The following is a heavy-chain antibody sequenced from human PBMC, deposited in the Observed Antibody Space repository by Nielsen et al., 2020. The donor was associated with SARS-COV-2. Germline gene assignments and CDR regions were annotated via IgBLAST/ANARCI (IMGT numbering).Heavy chain of an antibody. CDR3: ARDRYGSGSYLLPPPFDY. V-gene: IGHV3-7*01. Sequence: GGSLRLSCAASGFTFSSYWMSWVRQAPGKGLEWVANIKQDGSEKYYVDSVKGRFTISRDNAKNSLYLQMNSLRAEDTAVYYRARDRYGSGSYLLPPPFDYWGQGTLATVSS. CDR2: IKQDGSEK. D-gene: IGHD3-10*01. J-gene: IGHJ4*02. CDR1: GFTFSSYW.